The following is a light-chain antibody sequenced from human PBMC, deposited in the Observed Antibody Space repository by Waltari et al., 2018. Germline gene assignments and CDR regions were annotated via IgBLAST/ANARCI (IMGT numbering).Light chain of an antibody. Sequence: MQLTQSPSSLSASVGDRVTITCRASQGIGNYLAWYQPKPGKAPKLLIYAASTMETGVPSRFSGSGSGTDFSLTISSLQPEDFATYYCQHHKSYQWTFGQGTKVEIK. CDR3: QHHKSYQWT. CDR1: QGIGNY. V-gene: IGKV1-9*01. J-gene: IGKJ1*01. CDR2: AAS.